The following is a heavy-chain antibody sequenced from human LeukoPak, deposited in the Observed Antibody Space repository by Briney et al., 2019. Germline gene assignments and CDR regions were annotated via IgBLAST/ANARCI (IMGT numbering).Heavy chain of an antibody. D-gene: IGHD4-17*01. CDR2: IIPIFGIA. V-gene: IGHV1-69*04. CDR3: ARETVTTDYYYGMDV. CDR1: GYTFTSYY. J-gene: IGHJ6*02. Sequence: GASVKVSCKASGYTFTSYYMHWVRQAPGQGLEWMGRIIPIFGIANYAQKFQGRVTITADKSTSTAYMELSSLRSEDTAVYYCARETVTTDYYYGMDVWGQGTTVTVSS.